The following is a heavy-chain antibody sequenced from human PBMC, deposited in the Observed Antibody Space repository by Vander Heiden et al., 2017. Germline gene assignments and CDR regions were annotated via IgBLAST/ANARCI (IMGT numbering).Heavy chain of an antibody. V-gene: IGHV1-46*01. CDR1: GYTFTSYY. J-gene: IGHJ6*02. CDR3: ARAGHCSGGSCYSYYYYGMDV. Sequence: QVQLVQSGAELKKTGASVKVSCKASGYTFTSYYMHWVRQAPGQGLEWMGIINPSGGSTSYAQKFQGRVTMTRDTSTSTVYMELSSLRSEDTAVYYCARAGHCSGGSCYSYYYYGMDVWGQGTTVTVSS. D-gene: IGHD2-15*01. CDR2: INPSGGST.